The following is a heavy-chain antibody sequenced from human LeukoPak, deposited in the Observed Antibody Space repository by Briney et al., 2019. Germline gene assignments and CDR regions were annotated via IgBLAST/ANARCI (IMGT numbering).Heavy chain of an antibody. J-gene: IGHJ4*02. Sequence: PSETLSLTCTVSGDSISSGSYYWSWIRQSAGKGLEWIGRIYTSGSTNYNPSLKSRVTISVDTSKNQFSLKLSSVTAADTAVYYCARDGEGDYFDYWGQGTLVTVSS. CDR1: GDSISSGSYY. CDR3: ARDGEGDYFDY. D-gene: IGHD2-21*01. CDR2: IYTSGST. V-gene: IGHV4-61*02.